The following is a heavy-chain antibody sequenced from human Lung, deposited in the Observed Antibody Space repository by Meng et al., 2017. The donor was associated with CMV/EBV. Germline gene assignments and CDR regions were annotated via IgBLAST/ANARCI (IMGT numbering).Heavy chain of an antibody. CDR3: ARDSPGGYEGY. J-gene: IGHJ4*02. Sequence: SETLSLTCAVSGGSISTSDWWSWVRQPPGKRLEWIGEVYHTGSTNYNPSLKSRVIISVDMSKNQFSLNLSSVTAADTAVYYCARDSPGGYEGYWGQGTLVTVSS. V-gene: IGHV4-4*02. CDR2: VYHTGST. D-gene: IGHD2-15*01. CDR1: GGSISTSDW.